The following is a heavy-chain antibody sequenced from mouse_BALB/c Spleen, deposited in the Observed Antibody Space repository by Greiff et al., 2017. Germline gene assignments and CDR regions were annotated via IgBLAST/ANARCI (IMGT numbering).Heavy chain of an antibody. CDR2: ISSGGSYT. CDR3: ARYYGNRFDY. Sequence: EAQLVESGGGLVKPGGSLKLSCAASGFTFSSYAMSWVRQSPEKRLEWVAEISSGGSYTYYPDTVTGRFTISRDNAKNTLYLEMSSLRSEDTAMYYCARYYGNRFDYWGQGTTLTVSS. CDR1: GFTFSSYA. D-gene: IGHD2-1*01. J-gene: IGHJ2*01. V-gene: IGHV5-9-4*01.